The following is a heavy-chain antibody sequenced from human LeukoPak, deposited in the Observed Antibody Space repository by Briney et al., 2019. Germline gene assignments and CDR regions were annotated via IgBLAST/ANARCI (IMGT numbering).Heavy chain of an antibody. Sequence: ASVKVSCKASGYTFTGCYMHWVRQAPGQGLEWMGWINPNSGGTNYAQKFQGWVTMTRDTSISTAYMELSRLRSDDTAVYYCAGVAGLYYYDSSGRGAFDIWGQGTMVTVSS. CDR3: AGVAGLYYYDSSGRGAFDI. D-gene: IGHD3-22*01. J-gene: IGHJ3*02. V-gene: IGHV1-2*04. CDR2: INPNSGGT. CDR1: GYTFTGCY.